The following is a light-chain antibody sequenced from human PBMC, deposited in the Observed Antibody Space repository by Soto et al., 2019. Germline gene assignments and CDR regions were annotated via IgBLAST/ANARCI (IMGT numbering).Light chain of an antibody. V-gene: IGLV1-40*01. Sequence: QSVLTQPPSVSGAPGQRVTISCTGSRSNIGAGYDVHWYQQLPRTAPKLLIYGSSNRPSGVPDRFSGSKSGTSASLAITGLQAEDEADYYCQSYDSSLSGSYVFGTGTKLIVL. CDR1: RSNIGAGYD. CDR3: QSYDSSLSGSYV. CDR2: GSS. J-gene: IGLJ1*01.